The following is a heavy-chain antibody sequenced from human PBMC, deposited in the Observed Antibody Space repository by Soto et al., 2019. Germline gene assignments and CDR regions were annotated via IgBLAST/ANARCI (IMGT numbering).Heavy chain of an antibody. CDR1: GFTFSSYG. J-gene: IGHJ5*02. V-gene: IGHV3-33*01. Sequence: PGGSLRLSCAASGFTFSSYGMHWVHQAPGKGLEWVAVIWYDGSNKYYADSVKGRFTISRDNSKNTLYLQMNSLRAEDTAVYYCARDEIAAADISAIGPWGQGTLVTVYS. D-gene: IGHD6-13*01. CDR2: IWYDGSNK. CDR3: ARDEIAAADISAIGP.